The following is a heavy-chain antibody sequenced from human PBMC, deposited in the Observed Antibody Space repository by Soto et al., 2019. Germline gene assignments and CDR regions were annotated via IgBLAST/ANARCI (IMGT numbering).Heavy chain of an antibody. CDR3: AREIMPLTNDWYFDL. Sequence: PSETLSLTCTVSGGSIRDSTYFWAWIRQPPGKGLEWIGCVYYTGSTYYKPSLKSRLTISVDTSKNQFSLRLSSVTAADSAVYYCAREIMPLTNDWYFDLWGRGTLVTVSS. CDR1: GGSIRDSTYF. J-gene: IGHJ2*01. V-gene: IGHV4-39*07. D-gene: IGHD2-8*01. CDR2: VYYTGST.